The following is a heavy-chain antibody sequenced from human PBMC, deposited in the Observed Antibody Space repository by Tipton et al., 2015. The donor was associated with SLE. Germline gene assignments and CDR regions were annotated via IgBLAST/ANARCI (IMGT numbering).Heavy chain of an antibody. Sequence: SLRLSCAASGFTFDDYAMHWVRQAPGKGLEWVSGISWNSGSIGYADSVKGRFTISRDNSKNTLYLQMNSLRAEDTAVYYCAKVGYGDTWYFDLWGRGTLVTVSS. J-gene: IGHJ2*01. CDR3: AKVGYGDTWYFDL. V-gene: IGHV3-9*01. D-gene: IGHD4-17*01. CDR2: ISWNSGSI. CDR1: GFTFDDYA.